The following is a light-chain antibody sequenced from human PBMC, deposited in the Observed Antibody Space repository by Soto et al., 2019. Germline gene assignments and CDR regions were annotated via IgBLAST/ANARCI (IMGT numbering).Light chain of an antibody. J-gene: IGKJ1*01. Sequence: VLTQSPGTLSLSPGERATLSCRASQTLSSRHLAWYQQKPGQAPRLLIYDASSRATGISDRFTGSGSGTDFTLTITTLEPEDFAVYYCQQYGSSPRTFGLGTKVDIK. CDR3: QQYGSSPRT. V-gene: IGKV3-20*01. CDR2: DAS. CDR1: QTLSSRH.